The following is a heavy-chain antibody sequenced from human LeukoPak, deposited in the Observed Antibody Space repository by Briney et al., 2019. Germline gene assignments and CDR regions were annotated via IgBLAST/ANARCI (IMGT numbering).Heavy chain of an antibody. V-gene: IGHV1-46*01. D-gene: IGHD6-19*01. CDR2: INPSGGST. J-gene: IGHJ4*02. Sequence: ASVKDSCKASGYTFTSYYMHWVRQAPGQGLEWMGIINPSGGSTSYAQKFQGRVTMTRDTSTSTVYMELSSLRSEDTAVYYCARELAQWLVTYYFDYWGQGTLVTVSS. CDR3: ARELAQWLVTYYFDY. CDR1: GYTFTSYY.